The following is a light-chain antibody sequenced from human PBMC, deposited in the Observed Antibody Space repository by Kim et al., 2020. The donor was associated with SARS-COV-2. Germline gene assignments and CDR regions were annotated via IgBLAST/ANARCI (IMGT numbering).Light chain of an antibody. CDR1: TGAVTRGHY. J-gene: IGLJ3*02. V-gene: IGLV7-46*01. Sequence: QAVVTQEPSLPVSPGGTVTLTCASSTGAVTRGHYPYWFQQKPGQAPRALIYDTSNKHSTAPARFSGSVLEGRAALTLSGAQPEDEADYFCLLSYGDVRVFGGGTQLTVL. CDR3: LLSYGDVRV. CDR2: DTS.